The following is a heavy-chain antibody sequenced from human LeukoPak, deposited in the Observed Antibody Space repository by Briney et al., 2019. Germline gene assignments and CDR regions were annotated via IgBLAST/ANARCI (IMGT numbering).Heavy chain of an antibody. CDR2: ISSSSSYI. CDR1: GFTFSSYS. J-gene: IGHJ1*01. CDR3: ARGGGDYYDSSGYPEYFQH. V-gene: IGHV3-21*01. D-gene: IGHD3-22*01. Sequence: GGSLRLSCAASGFTFSSYSMNWVRQAPGKGLEWVSSISSSSSYIYYADSVKGRFTISRDNAKNSLYLQMNSLRAEDTAVYYCARGGGDYYDSSGYPEYFQHWGQGTLVTVSS.